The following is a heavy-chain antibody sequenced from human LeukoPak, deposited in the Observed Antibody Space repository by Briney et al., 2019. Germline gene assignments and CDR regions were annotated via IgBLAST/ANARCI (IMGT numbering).Heavy chain of an antibody. V-gene: IGHV1-69*04. CDR1: GVIFSSYA. CDR2: IIPILGIA. Sequence: SSVKGSCKAPGVIFSSYAISWMRHATGQGFVWMGRIIPILGIANYAQKFQGRVTITADKSTSTAYMELSSLRSEDTAVYYCARDRAGSGSDYWGQGTLVTVSS. D-gene: IGHD6-19*01. CDR3: ARDRAGSGSDY. J-gene: IGHJ4*02.